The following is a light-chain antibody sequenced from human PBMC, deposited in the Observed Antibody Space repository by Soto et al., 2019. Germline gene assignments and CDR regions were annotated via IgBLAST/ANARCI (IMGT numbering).Light chain of an antibody. V-gene: IGLV1-40*01. CDR1: SSNIGAGYD. CDR2: GNS. CDR3: QSYDSSLSVVL. Sequence: QAVVTQPPSVSGASGQRVTISCTGSSSNIGAGYDVHWYQQLPGTAPKLLIYGNSNRPSGVPDRFSGSKSGTSASLAITGLQAEDEADYYCQSYDSSLSVVLFGGGTKLTVL. J-gene: IGLJ2*01.